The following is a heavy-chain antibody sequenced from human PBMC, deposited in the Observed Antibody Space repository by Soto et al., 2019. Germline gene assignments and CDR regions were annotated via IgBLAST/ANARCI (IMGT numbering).Heavy chain of an antibody. Sequence: GGSLRLSCAASGFTVSSNYMSWFRQAPGKGLEWVSVIHSYGTIYYADSVKGRFTVSRDNSTNTLYLQMNSLRAEDTAVYYCARSLGELYDYWGQGTLVTVSS. CDR2: IHSYGTI. CDR3: ARSLGELYDY. V-gene: IGHV3-66*01. D-gene: IGHD3-16*01. CDR1: GFTVSSNY. J-gene: IGHJ4*02.